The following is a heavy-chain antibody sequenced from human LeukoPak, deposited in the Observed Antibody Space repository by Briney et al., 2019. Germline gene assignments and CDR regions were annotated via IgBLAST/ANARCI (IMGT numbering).Heavy chain of an antibody. CDR3: ATDPQWLFFRGFDP. V-gene: IGHV1-69*05. D-gene: IGHD3-22*01. J-gene: IGHJ5*02. Sequence: SVKVSCKASGGTFSGYAISWVRQASGQGLEWMGRIIPIFGTANYAQKFQGRVTITTDESTSTAYMELSSLRSEDTAVYYCATDPQWLFFRGFDPWGQGTLVTVSS. CDR2: IIPIFGTA. CDR1: GGTFSGYA.